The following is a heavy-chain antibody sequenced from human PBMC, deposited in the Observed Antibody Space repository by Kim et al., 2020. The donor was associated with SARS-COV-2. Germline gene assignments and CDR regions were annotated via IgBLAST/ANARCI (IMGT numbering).Heavy chain of an antibody. Sequence: TNYNPSLKSRVTMSVDTSKNQFSRKLSSVTAADTAVYYCAGAGNDYYFDYWDLGTLVTVSS. D-gene: IGHD3-16*01. CDR3: AGAGNDYYFDY. V-gene: IGHV4-4*07. CDR2: T. J-gene: IGHJ4*02.